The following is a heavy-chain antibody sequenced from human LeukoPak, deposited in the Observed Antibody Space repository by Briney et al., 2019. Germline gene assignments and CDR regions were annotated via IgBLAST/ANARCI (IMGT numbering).Heavy chain of an antibody. D-gene: IGHD2-2*01. CDR1: GYTFTGYY. CDR2: INPNSGGT. J-gene: IGHJ4*02. Sequence: ASVKVSCKASGYTFTGYYMHWVRQAPGQGLEWMGWINPNSGGTNYAQKFQGRVTMTRDTSISTAYMELSRLRSDVTAVYYCARDPPRNIVVVPAAPDTQSDYWDQGTLVTVSS. CDR3: ARDPPRNIVVVPAAPDTQSDY. V-gene: IGHV1-2*02.